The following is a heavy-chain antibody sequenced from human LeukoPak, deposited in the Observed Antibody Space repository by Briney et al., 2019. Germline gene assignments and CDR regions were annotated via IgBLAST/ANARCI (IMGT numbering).Heavy chain of an antibody. J-gene: IGHJ4*02. CDR1: GDSISSSSYY. D-gene: IGHD5-12*01. Sequence: SETLSLTCTVSGDSISSSSYYWGWIRQPPGKGREWIGSIYYTGSTYYNPSLKSRVSISIDTSKNQFSLKVSSVTAADMAVYYCARQRGYGIVFFDCWGQGTLVTVSS. V-gene: IGHV4-39*01. CDR3: ARQRGYGIVFFDC. CDR2: IYYTGST.